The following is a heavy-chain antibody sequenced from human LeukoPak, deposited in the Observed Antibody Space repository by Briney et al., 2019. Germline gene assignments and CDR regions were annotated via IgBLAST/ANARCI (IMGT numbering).Heavy chain of an antibody. CDR3: ANRDIVVVITTGSAAQY. Sequence: GGSLRLSCAASGFTVSSNYMSWVRQAPGKGLEWVSVIYSGGFTYYADSVRGRFTISRGNSKNTLYLQMNSLRAEDTAVYYCANRDIVVVITTGSAAQYWGQGTLVTVSS. J-gene: IGHJ4*02. CDR2: IYSGGFT. V-gene: IGHV3-53*01. CDR1: GFTVSSNY. D-gene: IGHD3-22*01.